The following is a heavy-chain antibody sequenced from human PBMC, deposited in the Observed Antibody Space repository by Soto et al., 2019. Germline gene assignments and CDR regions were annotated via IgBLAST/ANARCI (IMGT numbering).Heavy chain of an antibody. Sequence: PGGSLRLSCAGLGFTFSGYSLNWVRRTPGKGLEWVSYISSSGSSISYADSVKGRFTISRDSAKNSLYLQMNSLRAEDTAVYYCAKEGEHSSGWANFDYWGQGTLVTVSS. J-gene: IGHJ4*02. D-gene: IGHD6-19*01. CDR2: ISSSGSSI. CDR1: GFTFSGYS. V-gene: IGHV3-48*01. CDR3: AKEGEHSSGWANFDY.